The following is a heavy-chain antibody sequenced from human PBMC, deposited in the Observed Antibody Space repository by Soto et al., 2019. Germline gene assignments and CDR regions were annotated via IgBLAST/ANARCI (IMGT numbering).Heavy chain of an antibody. J-gene: IGHJ6*03. Sequence: PSETLSLTCTVSGGSISSYYWSWIRQPPGKGLEWIGYIYYSGSTNYNPSLKSRVTISVDTSKNQSSLKLSSVTAADTAVYYCARRFTYYDFWSGYPPYYYYMDVWGKGTTVTVSS. V-gene: IGHV4-59*08. CDR3: ARRFTYYDFWSGYPPYYYYMDV. CDR2: IYYSGST. D-gene: IGHD3-3*01. CDR1: GGSISSYY.